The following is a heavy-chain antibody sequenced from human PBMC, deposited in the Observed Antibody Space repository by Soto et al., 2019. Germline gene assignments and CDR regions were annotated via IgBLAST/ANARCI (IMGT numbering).Heavy chain of an antibody. Sequence: SETLSLTCAVYGGSFSGYYWSWIRQPPGKGLEWIGEINHSGSTNYNPSLKSRVTISVDTSKNQFSLKLSSVTAADTAVYYCARGVTMVRGVMGDLYYFDYWGQGTLVTVSS. CDR1: GGSFSGYY. CDR2: INHSGST. J-gene: IGHJ4*02. D-gene: IGHD3-10*01. V-gene: IGHV4-34*01. CDR3: ARGVTMVRGVMGDLYYFDY.